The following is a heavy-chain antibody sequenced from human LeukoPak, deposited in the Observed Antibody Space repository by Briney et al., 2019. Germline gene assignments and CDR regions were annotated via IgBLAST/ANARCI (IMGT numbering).Heavy chain of an antibody. D-gene: IGHD1-26*01. CDR3: AKDRAWGAFAY. J-gene: IGHJ4*02. V-gene: IGHV3-23*01. CDR1: GFIFSNHG. CDR2: ISGDAGRT. Sequence: GGTLRLSCAASGFIFSNHGMNWVRQAPGKGLEWVSGISGDAGRTYYADSVKGRFTISRDNSKNTLYLQMNSLRAEDTAVYYCAKDRAWGAFAYWGQGTLVTVSS.